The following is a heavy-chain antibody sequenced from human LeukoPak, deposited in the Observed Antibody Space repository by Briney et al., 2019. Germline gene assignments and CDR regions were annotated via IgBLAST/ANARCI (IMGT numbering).Heavy chain of an antibody. CDR2: ICGNDGKT. CDR1: GFSFSTYA. V-gene: IGHV3-23*01. CDR3: AKPYSSGWYGPRDAFDI. J-gene: IGHJ3*02. D-gene: IGHD6-19*01. Sequence: GGSLRLSCAASGFSFSTYAMSWVRQAPGKGLEWVSGICGNDGKTYYADSVKGRFTISRDNAKNTLYLQMNSLRAEDTAVYYCAKPYSSGWYGPRDAFDIWGQGTMVTVSS.